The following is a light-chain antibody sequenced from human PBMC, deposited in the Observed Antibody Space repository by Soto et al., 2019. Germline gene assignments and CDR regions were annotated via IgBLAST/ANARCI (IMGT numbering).Light chain of an antibody. CDR3: QQYDKWPPIT. J-gene: IGKJ5*01. CDR1: HSISST. CDR2: GAS. Sequence: EIVMTQSPATLSVSPGERATLSCRASHSISSTLAWCQQKPGQAPRLLIYGASTRATGVPARFSGSGSGTEFTLTISRLQSEDFAVYYCQQYDKWPPITFGQGTRLEIK. V-gene: IGKV3-15*01.